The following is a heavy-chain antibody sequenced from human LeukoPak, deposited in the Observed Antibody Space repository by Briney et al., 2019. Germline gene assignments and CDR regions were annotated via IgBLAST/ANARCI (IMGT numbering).Heavy chain of an antibody. CDR3: ASRATYYYDSSGYWGDY. CDR2: INRSGST. J-gene: IGHJ4*02. D-gene: IGHD3-22*01. Sequence: SETLSLTCAVYGGSFSGYYWSWIRQPPGKGLEWIGEINRSGSTNYNPSLKSRVTISVDTSKNQFSLKLSSVTAADTAVYYCASRATYYYDSSGYWGDYWGQGTLVTVSS. CDR1: GGSFSGYY. V-gene: IGHV4-34*01.